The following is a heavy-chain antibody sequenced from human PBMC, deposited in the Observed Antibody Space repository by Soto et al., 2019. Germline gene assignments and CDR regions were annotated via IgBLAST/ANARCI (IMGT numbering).Heavy chain of an antibody. D-gene: IGHD1-26*01. CDR1: GITFSTHA. V-gene: IGHV3-23*01. Sequence: GGSLRLSCAVSGITFSTHAMTWVRQAPGKGLEWVSTVSSSGYSTYEAESVKGRFTISRDNSKNTVYLQMNSLRADDTAVYYCAKEISSTSGSYFYYHGLDVWGQGTTVTVSS. CDR2: VSSSGYST. CDR3: AKEISSTSGSYFYYHGLDV. J-gene: IGHJ6*02.